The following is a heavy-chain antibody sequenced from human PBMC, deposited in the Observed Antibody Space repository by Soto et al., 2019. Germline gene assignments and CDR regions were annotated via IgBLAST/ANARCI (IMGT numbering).Heavy chain of an antibody. J-gene: IGHJ6*03. CDR3: AEDSSSAAGPYYYYYYMHV. V-gene: IGHV3-9*01. Sequence: EVQLVESGGGLVQPGRSLRLSCAASGFTFDDYAMHWVRQAPGKGLEWVSGISWDSGSIGYADSVKGRFTISRDNAKNSLYLQMNSLRAEDTALYYCAEDSSSAAGPYYYYYYMHVWGKGTTVTVSS. CDR1: GFTFDDYA. CDR2: ISWDSGSI. D-gene: IGHD6-13*01.